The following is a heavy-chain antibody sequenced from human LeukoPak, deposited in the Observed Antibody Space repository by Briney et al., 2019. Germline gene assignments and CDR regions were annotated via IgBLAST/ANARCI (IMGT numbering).Heavy chain of an antibody. CDR2: IYPGDSDT. J-gene: IGHJ3*02. D-gene: IGHD3-9*01. Sequence: GESLKISCKGSGYSFTSYWIGWVRQLPGKGLEWMGIIYPGDSDTRYSPSFQGQVTISADKSISTAYLQWSSLKASDTAMYYCARTLYDNIDAFDIWGQGTMVTVSS. CDR3: ARTLYDNIDAFDI. V-gene: IGHV5-51*01. CDR1: GYSFTSYW.